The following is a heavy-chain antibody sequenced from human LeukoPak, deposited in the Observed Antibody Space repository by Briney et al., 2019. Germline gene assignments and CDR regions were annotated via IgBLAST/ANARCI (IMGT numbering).Heavy chain of an antibody. J-gene: IGHJ4*02. Sequence: SETLSLTCTVSGGSISSSSYYWGWIRQPPGKGLEWIGSIYYSGSAYYNPSLKSRVTISVDTSKNQFSLKLSSVTAADTAVYYCVGYYYDSSGYYENATFDYWGQGTLVTVSS. D-gene: IGHD3-22*01. V-gene: IGHV4-39*07. CDR1: GGSISSSSYY. CDR2: IYYSGSA. CDR3: VGYYYDSSGYYENATFDY.